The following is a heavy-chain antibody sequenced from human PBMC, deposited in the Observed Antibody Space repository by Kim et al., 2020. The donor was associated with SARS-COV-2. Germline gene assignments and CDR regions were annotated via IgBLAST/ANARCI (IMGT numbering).Heavy chain of an antibody. J-gene: IGHJ4*02. Sequence: GGSLRLSCAASGFTVSSNYMSWVRQAPGKGLEWVSVIYSGGSTYYADSVKGRFTISRDNSKNTLYLQMNSLRAEDTAVYYCARVAYSSSSEGFDYWGQGTLVTVSS. CDR2: IYSGGST. CDR1: GFTVSSNY. CDR3: ARVAYSSSSEGFDY. V-gene: IGHV3-66*01. D-gene: IGHD6-13*01.